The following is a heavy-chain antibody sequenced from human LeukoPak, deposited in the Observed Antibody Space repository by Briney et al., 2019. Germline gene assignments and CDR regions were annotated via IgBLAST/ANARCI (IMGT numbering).Heavy chain of an antibody. CDR2: INHSGST. V-gene: IGHV4-34*01. CDR3: ARESMRGVIAAIDY. J-gene: IGHJ4*02. Sequence: SETLSLTCAVYGGSFSGYYWSWIRQPPGKGLEWIGEINHSGSTNYNPSLKSRVTISVDTSKNQFSLKLSSVTAADTAVYYCARESMRGVIAAIDYWGQGTLVTVSS. D-gene: IGHD3-10*01. CDR1: GGSFSGYY.